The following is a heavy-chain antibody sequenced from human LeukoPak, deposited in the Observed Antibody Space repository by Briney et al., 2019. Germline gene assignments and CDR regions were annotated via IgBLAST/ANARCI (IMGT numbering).Heavy chain of an antibody. CDR3: ARGGPSGYVD. CDR2: INHRGST. V-gene: IGHV4-34*01. J-gene: IGHJ4*02. CDR1: GGSFSGYY. D-gene: IGHD5-12*01. Sequence: SETLSLTCAVYGGSFSGYYWSWIRQPPGNGLEWIGEINHRGSTNYNPSLKSRVTISVDTSKNQFSLKLSSVTAADTAVYYCARGGPSGYVDWGQGTLSPSPQ.